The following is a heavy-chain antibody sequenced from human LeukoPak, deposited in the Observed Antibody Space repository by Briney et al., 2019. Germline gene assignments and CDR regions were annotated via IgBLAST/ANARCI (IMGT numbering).Heavy chain of an antibody. CDR2: ISYSGST. D-gene: IGHD2-21*01. Sequence: WIGYISYSGSTNYHPSLKSRVTISVDTSKNQFSLKLSSVTAADTAVYYCARRIPKGAFDIWGQGTMVTVSS. V-gene: IGHV4-61*07. CDR3: ARRIPKGAFDI. J-gene: IGHJ3*02.